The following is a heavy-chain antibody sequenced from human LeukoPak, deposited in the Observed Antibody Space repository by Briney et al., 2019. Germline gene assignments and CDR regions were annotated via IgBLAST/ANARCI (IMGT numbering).Heavy chain of an antibody. J-gene: IGHJ4*02. CDR1: GGSFSCYY. D-gene: IGHD3-10*01. V-gene: IGHV4-34*01. Sequence: SETLSLTCAVYGGSFSCYYWSWVRQFPGKGLEWIGEISYSGSTNYNPSLKSRVTISIDTSKNQFSLKMRSVTDADTAVYYCAINDGSGSYYKSDYWGRGTLVTVSS. CDR3: AINDGSGSYYKSDY. CDR2: ISYSGST.